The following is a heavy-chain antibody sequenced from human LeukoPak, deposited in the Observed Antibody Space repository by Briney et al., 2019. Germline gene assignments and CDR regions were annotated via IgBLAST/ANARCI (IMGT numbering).Heavy chain of an antibody. CDR2: IYYSGST. D-gene: IGHD7-27*01. V-gene: IGHV4-59*12. CDR3: ARSDGETGDYFDY. J-gene: IGHJ4*02. CDR1: GGSISTYY. Sequence: PSETLSLTCTVSGGSISTYYWSWIRQPPGKGLEWIGYIYYSGSTNYNPSLKSRVTISVDTSKNQFSLKLSSVTAADTAVYYCARSDGETGDYFDYWGQGTLVTVSS.